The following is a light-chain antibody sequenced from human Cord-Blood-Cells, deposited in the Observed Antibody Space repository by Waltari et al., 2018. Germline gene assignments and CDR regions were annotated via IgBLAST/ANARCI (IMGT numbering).Light chain of an antibody. V-gene: IGKV1-39*01. CDR3: QQSYSTPWT. CDR2: AAS. CDR1: QSISSY. J-gene: IGKJ1*01. Sequence: DIHTTPSPSSLSASVGDRVTITCRASQSISSYLNWYQQKPGKAPKLLIYAASSLQSGVPSRFSGSGSGTDFALTISSLQPEDFATYDGQQSYSTPWTFGQGTKVEIK.